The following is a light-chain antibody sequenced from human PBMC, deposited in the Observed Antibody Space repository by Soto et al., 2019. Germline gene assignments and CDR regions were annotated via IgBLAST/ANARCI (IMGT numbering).Light chain of an antibody. CDR2: EVS. CDR3: CSYAGSSTYV. Sequence: HSELTQAASGSGFPGQSSSISCTRTSSDVGSYNLVSWYQQHPGKAPKLMIYEVSKRPSGVSNRFSGSKSGNTASLTISGLQAEDEADYYCCSYAGSSTYVFGTGTKVTVL. CDR1: SSDVGSYNL. V-gene: IGLV2-23*02. J-gene: IGLJ1*01.